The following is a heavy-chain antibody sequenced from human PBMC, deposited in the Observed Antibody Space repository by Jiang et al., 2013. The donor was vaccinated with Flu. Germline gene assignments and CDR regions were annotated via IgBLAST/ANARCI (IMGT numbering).Heavy chain of an antibody. V-gene: IGHV1-3*01. CDR2: INAGNGNT. D-gene: IGHD6-19*01. Sequence: WMGWINAGNGNTKYSQKFQGRVTITRDTSASTAYMELSSLRSEDTAVYYCARGDIPWLDHTNWFDPWGQGTLVTVSS. CDR3: ARGDIPWLDHTNWFDP. J-gene: IGHJ5*02.